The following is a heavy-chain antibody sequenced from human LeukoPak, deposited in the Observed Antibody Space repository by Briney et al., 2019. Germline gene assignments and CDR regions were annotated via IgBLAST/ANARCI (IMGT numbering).Heavy chain of an antibody. CDR2: IYPRDGST. CDR1: GGTFTSNY. Sequence: ASVKVSCKASGGTFTSNYIHWVRQAPGQGLEWMGMIYPRDGSTSYAQKFQGRVTVTRDTSTSIVHMELSGLRSEDTAVYYCARDQEGFDYWGQGTLVTVSS. J-gene: IGHJ4*02. V-gene: IGHV1-46*01. CDR3: ARDQEGFDY.